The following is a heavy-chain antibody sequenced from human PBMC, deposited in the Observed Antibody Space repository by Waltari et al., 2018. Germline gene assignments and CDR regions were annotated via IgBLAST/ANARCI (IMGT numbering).Heavy chain of an antibody. CDR2: VRGDGKT. CDR1: GDSMSTSDY. J-gene: IGHJ4*02. Sequence: QLQLQESGPGLVKPSGTLSLFCAVSGDSMSTSDYGRWVCQPPGKGLEWIGQVRGDGKTNYNPSFASRVTMSLDTSTYHFALKLTSATAADTALYYCARDRGRGLYLDTWGQGTLVTVSP. D-gene: IGHD1-1*01. V-gene: IGHV4-4*02. CDR3: ARDRGRGLYLDT.